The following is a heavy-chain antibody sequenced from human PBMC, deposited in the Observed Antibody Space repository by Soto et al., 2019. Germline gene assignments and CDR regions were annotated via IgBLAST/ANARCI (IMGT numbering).Heavy chain of an antibody. D-gene: IGHD6-13*01. CDR2: VSFDGSNK. CDR1: GFTFSTHA. Sequence: QVQLVESGGGVVQPGRSLRLSCAASGFTFSTHAMHWVRQALGKGLECVAIVSFDGSNKYYADSVKGRFTISRDNSKNTLYLQMSGLTPEDTPFYYCARDQTGITTAGGGRIDRWGQGTLVTVSS. J-gene: IGHJ5*02. CDR3: ARDQTGITTAGGGRIDR. V-gene: IGHV3-30-3*01.